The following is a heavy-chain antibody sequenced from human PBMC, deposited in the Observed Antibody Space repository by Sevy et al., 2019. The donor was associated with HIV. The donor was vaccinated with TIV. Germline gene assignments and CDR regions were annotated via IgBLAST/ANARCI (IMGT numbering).Heavy chain of an antibody. D-gene: IGHD5-18*01. V-gene: IGHV3-23*01. CDR3: AKDRAAMVGDAFDI. CDR2: IGGSGVST. Sequence: RGSLRLSCAASGFPFSSYAMSWVRQAPGKGLEWVSAIGGSGVSTYYADSVKGRFTISRDNSKNTLYLQMNSLRAEDTAVYYCAKDRAAMVGDAFDIWGQGTMVLVSS. CDR1: GFPFSSYA. J-gene: IGHJ3*02.